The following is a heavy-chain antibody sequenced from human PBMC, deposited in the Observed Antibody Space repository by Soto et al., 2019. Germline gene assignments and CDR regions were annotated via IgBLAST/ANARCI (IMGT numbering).Heavy chain of an antibody. D-gene: IGHD3-3*01. V-gene: IGHV3-74*01. CDR1: GFTFSSYW. J-gene: IGHJ4*02. Sequence: EVQLVESGGDLDQPGGFLRLSCATSGFTFSSYWMHWVRQVPGKGLVWVSRINSDGSSISYSDSVKGRFTISRDNAKNTLYLQMNSLRVEDTAVYYCARLPVDTITSLDYWGQGTLVTVSS. CDR3: ARLPVDTITSLDY. CDR2: INSDGSSI.